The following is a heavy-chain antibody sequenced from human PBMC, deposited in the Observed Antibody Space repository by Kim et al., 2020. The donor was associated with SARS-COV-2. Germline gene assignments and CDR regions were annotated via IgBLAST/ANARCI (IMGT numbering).Heavy chain of an antibody. CDR3: AKLPGGSGPSHFDP. Sequence: GGSLRLSCAASGFTFSSYGMHWVRQAPGKGLEWVAVISYDGSNKYYADSVKGRFTISRDNSKNTLYLQMNSLRAEDTAVYYCAKLPGGSGPSHFDPWGQG. J-gene: IGHJ5*02. CDR1: GFTFSSYG. CDR2: ISYDGSNK. V-gene: IGHV3-30*18. D-gene: IGHD3-10*01.